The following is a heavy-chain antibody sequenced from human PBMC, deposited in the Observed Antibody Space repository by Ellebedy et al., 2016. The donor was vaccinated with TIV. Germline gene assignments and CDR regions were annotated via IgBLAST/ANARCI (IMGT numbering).Heavy chain of an antibody. CDR1: GFTFGDFA. D-gene: IGHD1-1*01. CDR2: IGGKGNTDST. CDR3: ATHNWNGRCRCSDY. Sequence: GESLKISCAASGFTFGDFAMHWVRQSPEKGVEIVAFIGGKGNTDSTWYADPVKGRFTISRDNAENSLSLQMNSLRAEDTAVYYCATHNWNGRCRCSDYWGQGTLVTVSS. J-gene: IGHJ4*02. V-gene: IGHV3-20*04.